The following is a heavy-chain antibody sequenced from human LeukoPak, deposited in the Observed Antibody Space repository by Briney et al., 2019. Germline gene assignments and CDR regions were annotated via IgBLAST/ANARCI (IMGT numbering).Heavy chain of an antibody. V-gene: IGHV1-2*02. D-gene: IGHD3-3*02. J-gene: IGHJ4*02. CDR1: GYTFSDFY. CDR2: ITPKSGDT. Sequence: ASVTVSCKASGYTFSDFYIHWVRQAPGQGLEYVGWITPKSGDTYSPQRFQGRVTMTRDASISTAYMELSSLRSDDTAVYFCARVRLADERAWAYWGQGTLVTVSS. CDR3: ARVRLADERAWAY.